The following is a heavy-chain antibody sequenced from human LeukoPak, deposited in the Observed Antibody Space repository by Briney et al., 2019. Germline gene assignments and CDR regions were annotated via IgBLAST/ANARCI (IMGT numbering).Heavy chain of an antibody. Sequence: GGSLRLSCAASGFTFTSHSMSWVRQAPGKGLEWVSGTSDRGDYTYYADSVKGRFTISRDSSKNTLFLQMNRLRAEDTALYFCARTAQYNGHYPLDYWGQGTLVTVSS. CDR1: GFTFTSHS. D-gene: IGHD1-7*01. V-gene: IGHV3-23*01. CDR2: TSDRGDYT. J-gene: IGHJ4*02. CDR3: ARTAQYNGHYPLDY.